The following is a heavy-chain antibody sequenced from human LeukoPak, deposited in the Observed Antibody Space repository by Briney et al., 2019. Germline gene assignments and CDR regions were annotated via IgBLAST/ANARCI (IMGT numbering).Heavy chain of an antibody. V-gene: IGHV3-33*01. J-gene: IGHJ4*02. CDR2: MWYDGSNK. CDR3: ARDPGVRWLVGFDY. D-gene: IGHD6-19*01. CDR1: GFTFSSYG. Sequence: PGRSLRLSCAASGFTFSSYGMHCVRQAPGKGLEWVAVMWYDGSNKYYADSVKGRFTISRDNSKNTLYLQMDSLRVEDTAVYYCARDPGVRWLVGFDYWGQGTLVTFSS.